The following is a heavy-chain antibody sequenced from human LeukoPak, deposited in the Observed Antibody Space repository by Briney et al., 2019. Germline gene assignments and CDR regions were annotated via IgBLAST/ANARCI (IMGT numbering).Heavy chain of an antibody. Sequence: PGGSLRLSCAASGFTFSDYYMSWIRQAPGKGLEWVSYISSISSYINYADSVKGRFTISRDNAKNSLYLQMNSLTAEDTAVYYCARGSRVWFGVLLFDYWGQGTLVTVSS. CDR3: ARGSRVWFGVLLFDY. CDR2: ISSISSYI. V-gene: IGHV3-11*06. CDR1: GFTFSDYY. J-gene: IGHJ4*02. D-gene: IGHD3-10*01.